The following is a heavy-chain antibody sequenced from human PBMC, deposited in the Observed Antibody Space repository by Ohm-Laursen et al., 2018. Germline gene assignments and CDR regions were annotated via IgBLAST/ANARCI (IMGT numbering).Heavy chain of an antibody. CDR3: ARYSSGWYNDYYYGMDV. CDR1: GGTFSSYA. J-gene: IGHJ6*02. V-gene: IGHV1-69*04. CDR2: IIPILGIA. Sequence: ASVKVSCKASGGTFSSYAISWVRRAPGQGLEWMGRIIPILGIANYAQKFQGRVTITADKSTSTAYMELSSLRSEDTAVYYCARYSSGWYNDYYYGMDVWGQGTTVTVSS. D-gene: IGHD6-19*01.